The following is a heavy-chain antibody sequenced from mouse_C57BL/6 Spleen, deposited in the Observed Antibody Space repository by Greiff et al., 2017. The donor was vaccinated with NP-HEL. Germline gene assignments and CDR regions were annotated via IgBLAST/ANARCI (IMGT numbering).Heavy chain of an antibody. J-gene: IGHJ1*03. V-gene: IGHV10-1*01. D-gene: IGHD4-1*01. CDR2: IRSKSNNYAT. CDR1: GFSFNTYA. Sequence: EVQLVESGGGLVQPKGSLKLSCAASGFSFNTYAMNLVRQAPGKGLEWVARIRSKSNNYATYYADSVKDRFTISRDDSESMLYLQMNNLKTEDTAMYYCVRPGTRDWYFDVWGTGTTVTVSS. CDR3: VRPGTRDWYFDV.